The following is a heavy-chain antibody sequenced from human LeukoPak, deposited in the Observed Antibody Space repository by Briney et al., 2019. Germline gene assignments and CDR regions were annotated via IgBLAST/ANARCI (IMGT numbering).Heavy chain of an antibody. D-gene: IGHD2-15*01. Sequence: SETLSLTCTVSGGSISSGSYYWSWIRQPAGKGLEWIARIYTSGSTNYNPSLKSRVTISVDTSKNQFSLKLSSVTAADTAVYYCARDSYCSGGCCYVWGGFHYYYYMDVWGKGTTVTISS. CDR2: IYTSGST. V-gene: IGHV4-61*02. CDR3: ARDSYCSGGCCYVWGGFHYYYYMDV. J-gene: IGHJ6*03. CDR1: GGSISSGSYY.